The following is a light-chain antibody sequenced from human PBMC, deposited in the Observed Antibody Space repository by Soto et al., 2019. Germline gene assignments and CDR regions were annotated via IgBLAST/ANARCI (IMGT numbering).Light chain of an antibody. CDR3: QQYNDYSWT. CDR1: QSIGIW. V-gene: IGKV1-5*03. J-gene: IGKJ1*01. CDR2: QAS. Sequence: IQMTQSPSTLSASVGDRVAITCRASQSIGIWLAWYQQKPGKAPRFLIYQASSLESGVPSRLSGSGYGTEFSLTISSLQPDDFATYYCQQYNDYSWTVGQGTKVEIK.